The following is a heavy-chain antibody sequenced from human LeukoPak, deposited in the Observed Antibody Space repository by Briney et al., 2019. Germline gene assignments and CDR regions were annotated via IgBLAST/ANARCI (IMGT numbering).Heavy chain of an antibody. CDR2: TYYRSKWYY. D-gene: IGHD6-6*01. CDR1: GDSVSSNSAA. V-gene: IGHV6-1*01. Sequence: SQTLSLTCAISGDSVSSNSAAWSWIRQSPSRGLEWLGRTYYRSKWYYDYAGSVKSRITINPDISKNQFSLQLNSVTPEDTAVYYCAREYSSSAEGFDYWGQGTLVTVSS. J-gene: IGHJ4*02. CDR3: AREYSSSAEGFDY.